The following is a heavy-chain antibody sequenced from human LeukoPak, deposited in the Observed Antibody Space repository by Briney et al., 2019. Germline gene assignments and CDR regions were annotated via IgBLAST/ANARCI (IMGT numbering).Heavy chain of an antibody. J-gene: IGHJ3*02. CDR2: INPNSGGT. D-gene: IGHD1-1*01. CDR1: GYTFTGYY. CDR3: ARGSLERRFNAFDI. Sequence: ASVKVPCKASGYTFTGYYMHWVRQAPGQGLEWMGWINPNSGGTNYAQKFQGRVTMTRDTSISTAYMELSRLRSDDTAVYYCARGSLERRFNAFDIWGQGTMVTVSS. V-gene: IGHV1-2*02.